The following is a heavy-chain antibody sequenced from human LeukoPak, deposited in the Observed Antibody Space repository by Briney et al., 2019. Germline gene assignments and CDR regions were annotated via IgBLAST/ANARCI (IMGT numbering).Heavy chain of an antibody. CDR2: ISGSGGST. CDR1: GFTFSSYA. Sequence: PGGSLRLSCAASGFTFSSYAMSWVRQAPGKGLEWVSGISGSGGSTYYADSVKGRFTISRDNSKNTLYLQMNSLRAEDTAVYYCASGQGSFYTYYFDYWGQGTLVTVSS. V-gene: IGHV3-23*01. D-gene: IGHD3-16*01. J-gene: IGHJ4*02. CDR3: ASGQGSFYTYYFDY.